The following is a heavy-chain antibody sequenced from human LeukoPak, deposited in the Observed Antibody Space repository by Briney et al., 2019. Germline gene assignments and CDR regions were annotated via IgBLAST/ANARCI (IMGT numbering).Heavy chain of an antibody. CDR3: ARVGIAARPGYFDY. D-gene: IGHD6-6*01. CDR1: GGSISSSSYY. J-gene: IGHJ4*02. Sequence: SETLSLTCTVSGGSISSSSYYWGWIRQPPGKGLEWIGSIYYSGSTYYNPPLKSRVTISVDTSKNQFSLKLSSVTAADTAVYYCARVGIAARPGYFDYWGQGTLVTVSS. CDR2: IYYSGST. V-gene: IGHV4-39*07.